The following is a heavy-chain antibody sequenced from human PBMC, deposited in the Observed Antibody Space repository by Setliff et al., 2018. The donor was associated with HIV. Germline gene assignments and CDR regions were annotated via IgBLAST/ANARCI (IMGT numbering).Heavy chain of an antibody. Sequence: ASVKVSCKASGYILSNYEINWVRQATGQGLEWMGWVNPKSVSTGYAPNFQGRVTMTWNTSINTAYMELSSLRSEDTAVYFCARPRNGYYHLEYWGQGTPVTV. V-gene: IGHV1-8*01. J-gene: IGHJ4*02. CDR2: VNPKSVST. D-gene: IGHD3-3*01. CDR3: ARPRNGYYHLEY. CDR1: GYILSNYE.